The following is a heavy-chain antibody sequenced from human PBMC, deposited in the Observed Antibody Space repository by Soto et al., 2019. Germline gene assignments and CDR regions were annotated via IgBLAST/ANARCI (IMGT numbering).Heavy chain of an antibody. CDR1: GFTFTRYS. CDR2: ISSTTNYI. CDR3: ARESEDLTSNFDY. J-gene: IGHJ4*02. Sequence: GGSLRLSCAASGFTFTRYSMNWVRQAPGKGLEWVSPISSTTNYIYYGDSMKGRFAISRDNAKNSLYLEMNSLRAEDTAVYYCARESEDLTSNFDYWGQGTLVTVSS. V-gene: IGHV3-21*06.